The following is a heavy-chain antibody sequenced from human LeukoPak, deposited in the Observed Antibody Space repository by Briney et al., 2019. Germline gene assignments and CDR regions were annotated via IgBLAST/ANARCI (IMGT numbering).Heavy chain of an antibody. CDR1: GFTXXSYE. J-gene: IGHJ4*02. CDR3: ARERTTIVSGTTIGAY. V-gene: IGHV3-48*03. Sequence: ASGFTXXSYEMNWVRQAPGKGLEWIAYIIGSSNTIYYADSVKGRFTISRDNAKNSLYLQMNSLRADDTAVYYCARERTTIVSGTTIGAYWGQGTQVTVYS. CDR2: IIGSSNTI. D-gene: IGHD4-11*01.